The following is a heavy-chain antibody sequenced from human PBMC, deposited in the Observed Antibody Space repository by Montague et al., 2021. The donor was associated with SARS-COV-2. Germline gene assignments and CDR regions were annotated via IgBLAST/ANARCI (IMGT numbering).Heavy chain of an antibody. D-gene: IGHD3-3*01. CDR2: IYYSGST. CDR1: GGSISSYY. Sequence: SETLSLTCTVSGGSISSYYWSWIRQPPGKGLEWNGDIYYSGSTNYNPSLKSRVTISVDTSKNQFSLKLSSVTAADTAVYYCASQVPDFWSGIDYWGQGTLVTVSS. J-gene: IGHJ4*02. V-gene: IGHV4-59*01. CDR3: ASQVPDFWSGIDY.